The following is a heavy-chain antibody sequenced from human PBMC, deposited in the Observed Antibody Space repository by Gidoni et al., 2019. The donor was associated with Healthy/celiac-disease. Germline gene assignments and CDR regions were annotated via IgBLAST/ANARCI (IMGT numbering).Heavy chain of an antibody. Sequence: QLQLQESGPGLVKPSETLSLTCTVSGGSISSSSYYWGWIRQPPGKGLEWIGSIYYSGSTYYNPSLKSRVTISVDTSKNQFSLKLSSVTAADTAVYYCARGDYGDPPWLDIWGQGTMVTVSS. CDR3: ARGDYGDPPWLDI. V-gene: IGHV4-39*07. CDR2: IYYSGST. J-gene: IGHJ3*02. D-gene: IGHD4-17*01. CDR1: GGSISSSSYY.